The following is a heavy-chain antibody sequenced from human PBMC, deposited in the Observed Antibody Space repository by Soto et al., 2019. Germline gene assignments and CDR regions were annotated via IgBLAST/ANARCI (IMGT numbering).Heavy chain of an antibody. D-gene: IGHD4-4*01. CDR3: ARLGLTVTTSNWFDP. V-gene: IGHV5-10-1*01. J-gene: IGHJ5*02. CDR1: GYSFTSYW. Sequence: RGESLKISCKGSGYSFTSYWISWVRQMPGKGLEWMGRIDPSDSYTNYSPSFQGHVTISADKSISTAYLQWSSLKASDTAMYYCARLGLTVTTSNWFDPWGQGTPVTVSS. CDR2: IDPSDSYT.